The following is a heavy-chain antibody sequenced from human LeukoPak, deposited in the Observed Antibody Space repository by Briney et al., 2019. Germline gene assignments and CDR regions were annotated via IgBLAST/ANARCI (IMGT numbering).Heavy chain of an antibody. V-gene: IGHV3-30*02. CDR2: IRYDGSNK. CDR3: AKDTGVRGVYNWFDP. Sequence: GSLRLSCAASGFTFSSYGMHWVRQAPGKGLEWVAFIRYDGSNKYYADSVKGRFTISRDNSKNTLYLQMNSLRAEDTAMYYCAKDTGVRGVYNWFDPWGQGTLVTVSS. D-gene: IGHD3-10*01. CDR1: GFTFSSYG. J-gene: IGHJ5*02.